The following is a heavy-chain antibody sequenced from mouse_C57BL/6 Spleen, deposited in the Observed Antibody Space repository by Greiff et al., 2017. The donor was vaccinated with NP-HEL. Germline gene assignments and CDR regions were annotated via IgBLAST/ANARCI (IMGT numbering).Heavy chain of an antibody. CDR3: ARGRDSSGYYFDY. V-gene: IGHV3-6*01. Sequence: EVKLQQSGPGLVKPSQSLSLTCSVTGYSITSGYYWNWIRQFPGNKLEWMGYISYDGSNNYNPSLKNRISITRDTSKNQFFLKLNSVTTEDTATYYCARGRDSSGYYFDYWGQGTTLTVSS. CDR1: GYSITSGYY. CDR2: ISYDGSN. J-gene: IGHJ2*01. D-gene: IGHD3-2*02.